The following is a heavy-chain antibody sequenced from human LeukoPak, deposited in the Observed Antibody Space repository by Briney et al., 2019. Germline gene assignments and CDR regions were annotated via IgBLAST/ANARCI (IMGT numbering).Heavy chain of an antibody. CDR2: INSDGSEG. D-gene: IGHD1-14*01. CDR1: GFTFSGFW. Sequence: GGSLRLSCAVSGFTFSGFWMSWSRQAPGKGLEWVASINSDGSEGYYADVVKGRFTISRDNAKNSLYLQINSLRAEDTAVYYCARPDDGMDVWGQGTTVTVSS. V-gene: IGHV3-7*03. CDR3: ARPDDGMDV. J-gene: IGHJ6*02.